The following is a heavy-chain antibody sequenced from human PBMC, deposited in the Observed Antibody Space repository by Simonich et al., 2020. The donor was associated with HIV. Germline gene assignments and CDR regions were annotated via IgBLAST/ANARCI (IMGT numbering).Heavy chain of an antibody. CDR2: INHSGST. Sequence: QVQLQQWGAGLLKPSETLSLTWAVYGGSFSGYYWSWIRQPPGKGLEWIGEINHSGSTNYNPSLKRRVTISVDTSKNQFSLKLSSVTAADTAVYSCARRHPSTVTTPYFDYWGQGTLVTVSS. CDR1: GGSFSGYY. J-gene: IGHJ4*02. D-gene: IGHD4-17*01. CDR3: ARRHPSTVTTPYFDY. V-gene: IGHV4-34*01.